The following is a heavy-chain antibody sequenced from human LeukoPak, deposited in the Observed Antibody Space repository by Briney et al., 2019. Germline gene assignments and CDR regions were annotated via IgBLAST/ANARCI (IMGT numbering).Heavy chain of an antibody. J-gene: IGHJ5*02. CDR2: ISYDGSNK. V-gene: IGHV3-30-3*01. D-gene: IGHD2-2*01. CDR3: ARAPRRYCSSTSCLYNWFDP. CDR1: GFTFSSYA. Sequence: PGGSLRLSCAASGFTFSSYAMHWVRQAPGKGLEWVAVISYDGSNKYYADSVKGRFTISRDNSKNTLYLQMNSLRAEDMAVYYCARAPRRYCSSTSCLYNWFDPWGQGTLVTVSS.